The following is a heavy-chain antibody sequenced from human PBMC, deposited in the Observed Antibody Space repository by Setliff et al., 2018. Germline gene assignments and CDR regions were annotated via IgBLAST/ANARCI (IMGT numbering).Heavy chain of an antibody. CDR1: GGSISSGVYY. D-gene: IGHD1-1*01. J-gene: IGHJ4*02. CDR2: IYHGGKT. CDR3: ARTGTYRYFDS. Sequence: PSETLSLTCTVSGGSISSGVYYWGWIRQPPGKGLGWIGRIYHGGKTYYNTSLESRLTISVDTSKNQFSLKLRSVTAADTAVYYCARTGTYRYFDSWGQGTLVTVSS. V-gene: IGHV4-39*01.